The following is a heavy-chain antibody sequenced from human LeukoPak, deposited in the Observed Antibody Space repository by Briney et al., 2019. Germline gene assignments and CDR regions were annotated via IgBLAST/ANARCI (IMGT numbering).Heavy chain of an antibody. J-gene: IGHJ4*02. CDR1: GGSFSGYY. D-gene: IGHD5-24*01. Sequence: PSETLSLTCAVYGGSFSGYYWSWIRQPPGKGLEWIGEIYHSGSTNYNPSLKSRVTISVDKSKNQFSLKLSSVTAADTAVYYCARDRMAGKFDYWGQGTLVTVSS. CDR3: ARDRMAGKFDY. V-gene: IGHV4-34*01. CDR2: IYHSGST.